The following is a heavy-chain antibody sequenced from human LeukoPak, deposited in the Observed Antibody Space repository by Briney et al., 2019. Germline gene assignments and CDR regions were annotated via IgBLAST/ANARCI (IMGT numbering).Heavy chain of an antibody. CDR1: GGSISSYY. D-gene: IGHD3-22*01. CDR2: IHYKQNT. V-gene: IGHV4-59*01. CDR3: ARGYYDSRGYSNAFDI. J-gene: IGHJ3*02. Sequence: SETLSLTCTVSGGSISSYYWSWIRQPPAKRLEWIGFIHYKQNTNYNPSLQSRVTISLDTPKNQFSLYLNSVTAADTAVYYCARGYYDSRGYSNAFDIWGQGTMVIVSS.